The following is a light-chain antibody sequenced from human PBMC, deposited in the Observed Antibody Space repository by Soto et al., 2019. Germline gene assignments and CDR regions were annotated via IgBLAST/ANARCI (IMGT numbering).Light chain of an antibody. CDR2: EVS. CDR3: SSYAGSNNLV. CDR1: SSDVGGYNY. J-gene: IGLJ2*01. Sequence: QSVLTQPPSASGSPGQSVTISCTGTSSDVGGYNYVSWYQQHPGKAPKLIIFEVSKRPSGVPDRFSASKSGDTASLTVSGLQAEDEADDYCSSYAGSNNLVFGGGTKLTVL. V-gene: IGLV2-8*01.